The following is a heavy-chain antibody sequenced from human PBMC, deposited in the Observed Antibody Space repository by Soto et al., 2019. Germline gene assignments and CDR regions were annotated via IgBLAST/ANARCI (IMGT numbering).Heavy chain of an antibody. J-gene: IGHJ4*02. CDR2: VSGSGDRT. CDR1: GFTFTTFL. CDR3: AKRNCPGTTVKTFDS. D-gene: IGHD4-17*01. Sequence: EVQLLESGGGLVQPGESLRLSCAASGFTFTTFLMSWVRQAPGKGLEWVSSVSGSGDRTLYADSVKGRFTISRDNSKNNLYLHMNTLKAEDTAVYYCAKRNCPGTTVKTFDSWGQGTLVTVSS. V-gene: IGHV3-23*01.